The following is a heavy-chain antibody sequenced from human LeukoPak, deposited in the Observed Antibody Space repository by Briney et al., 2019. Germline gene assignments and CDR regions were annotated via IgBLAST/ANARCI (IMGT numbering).Heavy chain of an antibody. V-gene: IGHV3-30*04. CDR1: GFTFSSYA. CDR2: ISYDGSNK. J-gene: IGHJ6*03. CDR3: ARDRRIAPALYYYYYMDV. Sequence: PGGSLRLSCAASGFTFSSYAMHWVRQAPGKGLEWVAVISYDGSNKYYTDSVKGRFTISRDNSKNTLYLQMNSLRAEDTAVYYCARDRRIAPALYYYYYMDVWGKGTTVTVSS. D-gene: IGHD6-13*01.